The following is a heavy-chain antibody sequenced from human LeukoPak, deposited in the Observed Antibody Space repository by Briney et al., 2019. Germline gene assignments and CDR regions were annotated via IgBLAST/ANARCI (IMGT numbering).Heavy chain of an antibody. CDR1: GFTFSSYE. J-gene: IGHJ6*03. D-gene: IGHD5-12*01. Sequence: GGSLRLSCAASGFTFSSYEMNWVRQAPGKGLEWVSYISSSGSTTYYADSVEGRFTISRDNAKNSLYLQMNSLRAEDTAVYYCARVFPDIVATIYYYYYMDVWGKGTTVTVSS. CDR2: ISSSGSTT. CDR3: ARVFPDIVATIYYYYYMDV. V-gene: IGHV3-48*03.